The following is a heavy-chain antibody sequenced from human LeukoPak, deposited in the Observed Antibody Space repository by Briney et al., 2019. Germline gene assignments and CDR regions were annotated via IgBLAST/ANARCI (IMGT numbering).Heavy chain of an antibody. CDR3: ARDRYPLPNFVQPYYYYGMDV. Sequence: SVKVSCKASGGTFSSYAISWVRQAPGQGPEWMGRIIPILGIANYAQKFQGRVTITADKSTSTAYMELSSLRSEDTAVYYCARDRYPLPNFVQPYYYYGMDVWGQGTTVTVSS. D-gene: IGHD3-16*02. J-gene: IGHJ6*02. CDR1: GGTFSSYA. CDR2: IIPILGIA. V-gene: IGHV1-69*04.